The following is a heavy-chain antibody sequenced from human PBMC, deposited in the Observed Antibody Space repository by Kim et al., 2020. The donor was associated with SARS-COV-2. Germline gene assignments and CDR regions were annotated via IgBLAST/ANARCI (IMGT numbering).Heavy chain of an antibody. J-gene: IGHJ4*02. Sequence: GGSLRLSCAASGFTFSSYSMNWVRQAPGKGLEWVSYISSSSSTIYYADSVKGRFTIARDNAKNSLYQQMNSLRDEDTAVYYCARDLDYDFWSGYAKTFDYWGQGTLGTVSS. CDR1: GFTFSSYS. CDR2: ISSSSSTI. D-gene: IGHD3-3*01. CDR3: ARDLDYDFWSGYAKTFDY. V-gene: IGHV3-48*02.